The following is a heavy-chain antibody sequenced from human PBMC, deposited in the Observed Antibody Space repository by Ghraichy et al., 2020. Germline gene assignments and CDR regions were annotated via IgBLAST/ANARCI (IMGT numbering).Heavy chain of an antibody. CDR1: GFTFSSYS. D-gene: IGHD3-16*01. V-gene: IGHV3-21*01. J-gene: IGHJ4*02. CDR3: ARTTTMSGWGWEFDY. CDR2: ISSSSSYI. Sequence: GGSLRLSCAASGFTFSSYSMNWVRQAPGKGLEWVSSISSSSSYIYYADSVKGRFTISRDNAKNSLYLQMNSLRAEDTAVYYCARTTTMSGWGWEFDYWGQGTLVTVSS.